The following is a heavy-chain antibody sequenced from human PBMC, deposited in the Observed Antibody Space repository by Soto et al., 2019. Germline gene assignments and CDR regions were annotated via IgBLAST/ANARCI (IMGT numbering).Heavy chain of an antibody. V-gene: IGHV4-34*01. Sequence: QVLLQQWGAGLLKPSETLSLTCAVYGGSFSDYYWSWIRQPPGKGLEWIGEINHSGSTNYNPSLKSRVTISVDTSKNQFSLKLSSVTAADSAVYYCARTSRFEYRGQGTLVTVSS. CDR2: INHSGST. CDR3: ARTSRFEY. D-gene: IGHD6-6*01. CDR1: GGSFSDYY. J-gene: IGHJ4*02.